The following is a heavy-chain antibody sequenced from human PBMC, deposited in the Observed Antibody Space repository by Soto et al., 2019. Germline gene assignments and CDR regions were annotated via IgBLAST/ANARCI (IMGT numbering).Heavy chain of an antibody. D-gene: IGHD3-22*01. CDR2: ISRSSSTI. V-gene: IGHV3-48*02. CDR1: GVTFSSYS. J-gene: IGHJ4*02. Sequence: EVQLVESGGGLVQPGGSLRLSCAASGVTFSSYSMNWVRQAPGKGLEWVSYISRSSSTIYYADSVKGRFTISRDNAKNSLYLPMNSLRDEDTAVYYCARDPWGHSGYYLGLFDYWGQGTLVTVSS. CDR3: ARDPWGHSGYYLGLFDY.